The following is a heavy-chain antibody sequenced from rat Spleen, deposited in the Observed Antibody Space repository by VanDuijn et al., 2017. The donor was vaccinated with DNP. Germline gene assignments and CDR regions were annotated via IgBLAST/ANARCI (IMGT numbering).Heavy chain of an antibody. CDR3: ATFEGRDA. J-gene: IGHJ4*01. CDR2: ILYDGGRA. D-gene: IGHD1-11*01. Sequence: EVQLVETGGGSVQPGESLKLSCVGSGFTFSRNWMYWIRQAPGKGLEWVATILYDGGRAYYPDSVKGRFTISRDNAKSTLYLQMDSLRSEDTATYYCATFEGRDAWGRGTSVTVSS. CDR1: GFTFSRNW. V-gene: IGHV5-58*01.